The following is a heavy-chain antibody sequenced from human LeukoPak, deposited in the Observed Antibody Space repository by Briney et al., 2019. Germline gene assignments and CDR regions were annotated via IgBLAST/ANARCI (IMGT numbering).Heavy chain of an antibody. D-gene: IGHD4-17*01. J-gene: IGHJ4*02. CDR3: ARMDPYGDYLHDY. Sequence: SETLSLTCTVSGCSISSYYWSWIRQPPGKELEYIGYIYYSGSTNYNPSLKSRVTISVDTSKNQFSLKLSSVTAADTAMYYCARMDPYGDYLHDYWGQGTLITVSS. CDR1: GCSISSYY. CDR2: IYYSGST. V-gene: IGHV4-59*01.